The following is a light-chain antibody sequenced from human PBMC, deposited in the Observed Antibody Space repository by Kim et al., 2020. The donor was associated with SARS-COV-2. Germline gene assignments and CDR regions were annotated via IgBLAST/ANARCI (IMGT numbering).Light chain of an antibody. J-gene: IGLJ2*01. CDR2: YDS. V-gene: IGLV3-21*01. Sequence: SYELTQPPSVSVAPGQTARITCGGNNIGANTVHWYQQSPGQAPVLVISYDSDRPSGIPDRFSGSSSGSTATLTISRVEAGDEADYYCQVWETTSDPVIFGGGTQLNVL. CDR1: NIGANT. CDR3: QVWETTSDPVI.